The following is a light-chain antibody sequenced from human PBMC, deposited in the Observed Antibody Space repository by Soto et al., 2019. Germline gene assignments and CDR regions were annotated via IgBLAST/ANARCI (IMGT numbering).Light chain of an antibody. CDR2: SNN. CDR3: AAWDDSVNGVV. V-gene: IGLV1-44*01. Sequence: QSVLTQTPSASGTPGQRVTISCSGSSSNIGSNTVNWYQQLPGTAPKLLIYSNNQRPSGVPDRFSGSKSGTSASLAISGLQSEDEADYYCAAWDDSVNGVVFGGGTQLTVL. CDR1: SSNIGSNT. J-gene: IGLJ2*01.